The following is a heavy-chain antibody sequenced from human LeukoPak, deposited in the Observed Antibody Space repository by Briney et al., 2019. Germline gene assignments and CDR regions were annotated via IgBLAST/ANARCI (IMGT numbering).Heavy chain of an antibody. CDR2: FDPEDGET. V-gene: IGHV1-24*01. Sequence: ASVKVSCKVSGYTLTELSMHWVRQAPGKGLEWMGGFDPEDGETIYAQKFQGRVTMTEDTSTDTAYMELSSLRSEDTAVYYCARDDRRDCSSTNCYNWFDPWGQGTLVTVSS. CDR3: ARDDRRDCSSTNCYNWFDP. D-gene: IGHD2-2*01. J-gene: IGHJ5*02. CDR1: GYTLTELS.